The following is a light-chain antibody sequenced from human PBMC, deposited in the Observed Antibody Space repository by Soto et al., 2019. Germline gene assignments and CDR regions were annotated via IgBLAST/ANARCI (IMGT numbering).Light chain of an antibody. CDR2: DAS. J-gene: IGKJ1*01. Sequence: IQLTQSPSSLSASVGDRVTITCRASQSIRSWLAWYQQKPGKAPKLLIYDASTLGSGVPSRFSGSGSGTDFTLTISSLQPDDFATYYCQQYNNYATWTFGQGTKVDIK. CDR1: QSIRSW. CDR3: QQYNNYATWT. V-gene: IGKV1-5*01.